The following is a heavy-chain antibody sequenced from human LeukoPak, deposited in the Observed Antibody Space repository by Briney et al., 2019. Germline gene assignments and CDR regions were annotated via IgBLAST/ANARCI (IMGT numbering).Heavy chain of an antibody. CDR2: INPSGGST. CDR3: ARESIRTAFDY. Sequence: ASVKVSCKASGYTFTSYYMHWVRQAPGQGLEWMGIINPSGGSTSYAQKFQGRVTMTRDTSISTAYMELSRLRSDDTAVYYCARESIRTAFDYWGQGTLVTVSS. CDR1: GYTFTSYY. V-gene: IGHV1-46*01. J-gene: IGHJ4*02. D-gene: IGHD3-3*02.